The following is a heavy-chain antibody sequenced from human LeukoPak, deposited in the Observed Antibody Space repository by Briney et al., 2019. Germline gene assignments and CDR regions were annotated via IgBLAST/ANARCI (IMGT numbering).Heavy chain of an antibody. Sequence: SETLSLTCTVSGGSISSGDYYWSWIRQPPGKGLEWIAYMYYSGSTYYNPSLKSRVTILVDTSKNQFSLKLSSVTAADTAVYYCARGRMYYDFWSGYPRTWFDPWGQGTLVTVSS. CDR3: ARGRMYYDFWSGYPRTWFDP. V-gene: IGHV4-30-4*01. J-gene: IGHJ5*02. D-gene: IGHD3-3*01. CDR2: MYYSGST. CDR1: GGSISSGDYY.